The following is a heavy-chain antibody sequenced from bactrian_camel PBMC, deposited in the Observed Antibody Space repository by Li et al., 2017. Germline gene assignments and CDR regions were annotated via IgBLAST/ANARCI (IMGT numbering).Heavy chain of an antibody. CDR2: ITTGTGNT. Sequence: HVQLVESGGGSVQAGGSLRLSCAASAYTGGPFYMAYFRQAPGKEREGVATITTGTGNTDYADSVKGRFTISQDGAENTVYLQMNSLKPEDTAMYYCTKDSSYGTRNWVQSTRGQGTQVTVS. J-gene: IGHJ4*01. D-gene: IGHD3*01. CDR3: TKDSSYGTRNWVQST. V-gene: IGHV3S1*01. CDR1: AYTGGPFY.